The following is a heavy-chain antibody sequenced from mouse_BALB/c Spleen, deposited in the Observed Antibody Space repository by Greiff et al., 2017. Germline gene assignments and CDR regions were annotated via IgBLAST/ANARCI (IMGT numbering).Heavy chain of an antibody. CDR3: ARSTTKEAYYAMDY. CDR1: GFTFSSFG. J-gene: IGHJ4*01. Sequence: EVKLVESGGGLVQPGGSRKLSCAASGFTFSSFGMHWVRQAPEKGLEWVAYISSGSSTIYYADTVKGRFTISRDNPKNTLFLQMTSLRSEDTAMYYCARSTTKEAYYAMDYWVQGTSVTVSS. CDR2: ISSGSSTI. V-gene: IGHV5-17*02. D-gene: IGHD2-1*01.